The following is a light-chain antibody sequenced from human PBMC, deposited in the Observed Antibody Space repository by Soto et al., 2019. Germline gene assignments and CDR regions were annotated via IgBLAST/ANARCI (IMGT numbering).Light chain of an antibody. CDR3: QSYDSSLSAVV. V-gene: IGLV1-40*01. CDR2: DNN. J-gene: IGLJ2*01. Sequence: QPVLTQPPSVSGAPGQRVTISCTGSSSNIGAGYDVHWYQQLPGTAPKLFIYDNNNRPSGVPDRFSGSKSGTSASLAITGLQAEDEADYYCQSYDSSLSAVVFGGGTKLTVL. CDR1: SSNIGAGYD.